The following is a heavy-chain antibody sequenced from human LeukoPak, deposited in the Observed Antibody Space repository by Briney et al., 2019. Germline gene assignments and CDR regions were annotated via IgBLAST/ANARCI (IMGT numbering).Heavy chain of an antibody. D-gene: IGHD2-21*01. J-gene: IGHJ4*02. CDR3: ARWVSQYYFDY. CDR2: IKQDGSEK. CDR1: GFTLNYYW. Sequence: GGSLRLSCEASGFTLNYYWMSWVRQAPGKGLEWVANIKQDGSEKYFVDSVKGRFTISRENAQNSVFLQMDSLRVDDTAVYYCARWVSQYYFDYWGQGTHVIVSS. V-gene: IGHV3-7*01.